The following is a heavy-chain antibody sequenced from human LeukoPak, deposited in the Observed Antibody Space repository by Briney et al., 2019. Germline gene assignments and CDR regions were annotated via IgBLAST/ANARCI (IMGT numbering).Heavy chain of an antibody. D-gene: IGHD6-19*01. CDR3: AGLEGRYSTDWFYFFDY. J-gene: IGHJ4*02. CDR2: MYLGGTT. CDR1: GGSISSLNL. Sequence: TSETLSLTCIVSGGSISSLNLWSWLRQPPGKGLEWIGEMYLGGTTNFNPSLKSRVTILIDKSKNQLSLQLTSVTAADTAVYYCAGLEGRYSTDWFYFFDYWGQGALVTVSS. V-gene: IGHV4-4*02.